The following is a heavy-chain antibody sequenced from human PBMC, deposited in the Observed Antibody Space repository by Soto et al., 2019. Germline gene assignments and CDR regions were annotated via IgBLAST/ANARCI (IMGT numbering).Heavy chain of an antibody. Sequence: ASVKVSCKASGYTFTSYGISWVRQAPRQGLEWMGWISAYNGVTNYAQKFQGRVTVTADSSTNTAYMELRSLLSDDTAVYYCARTYSGSDNFFDPWGQGTLVTVSS. J-gene: IGHJ5*02. D-gene: IGHD6-13*01. CDR3: ARTYSGSDNFFDP. CDR2: ISAYNGVT. V-gene: IGHV1-18*04. CDR1: GYTFTSYG.